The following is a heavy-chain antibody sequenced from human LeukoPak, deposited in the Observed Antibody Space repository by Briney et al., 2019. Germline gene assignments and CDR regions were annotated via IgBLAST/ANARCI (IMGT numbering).Heavy chain of an antibody. Sequence: PGGSLRLSCAASGFTFTHSWMSWVRQAPGKGLEWVANIKQDGSEKYYVHSVEGRFTISRDNTKNSLSLQMNSLRGEDTAVYYCVRALGSSSADSWGQGTLVTLSS. CDR1: GFTFTHSW. J-gene: IGHJ4*02. CDR2: IKQDGSEK. V-gene: IGHV3-7*01. CDR3: VRALGSSSADS. D-gene: IGHD6-6*01.